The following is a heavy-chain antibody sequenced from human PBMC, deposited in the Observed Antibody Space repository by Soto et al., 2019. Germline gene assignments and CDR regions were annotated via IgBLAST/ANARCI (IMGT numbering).Heavy chain of an antibody. D-gene: IGHD3-10*01. CDR1: GDSFGSYA. V-gene: IGHV1-69*01. CDR3: AREPFGRFDP. J-gene: IGHJ5*02. Sequence: QMQLVQSGPEVKKPGSSVKVSCKASGDSFGSYAVSWVRQAPGQGLEWMGAIIPVCGTTNYTQKFQVRVTITADDSAITAYMELSSLRSDDTAVYYCAREPFGRFDPWGQGTLVTVSS. CDR2: IIPVCGTT.